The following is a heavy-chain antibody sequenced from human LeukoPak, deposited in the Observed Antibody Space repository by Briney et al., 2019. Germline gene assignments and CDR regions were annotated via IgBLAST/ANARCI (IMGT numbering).Heavy chain of an antibody. V-gene: IGHV3-7*05. D-gene: IGHD1-26*01. CDR3: AKYFRADSGNYYRSFDY. CDR2: IKEDGSEK. CDR1: GVTLSNAW. J-gene: IGHJ4*02. Sequence: SGGSLRLSCAASGVTLSNAWMSWVRQAPGKGLEWVANIKEDGSEKNYVDSVKGRFTISRDNAKNSLYLQMISLRAEDTAVYYCAKYFRADSGNYYRSFDYWGQGTLVTVSS.